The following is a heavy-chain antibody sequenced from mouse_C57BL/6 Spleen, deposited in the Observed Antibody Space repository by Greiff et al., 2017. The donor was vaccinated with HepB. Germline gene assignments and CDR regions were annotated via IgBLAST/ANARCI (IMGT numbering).Heavy chain of an antibody. CDR2: IWSDGST. V-gene: IGHV2-6*03. CDR3: ARDRGSSGAMDY. Sequence: VKLVESGPGLVAPSQSLSITCTVSGFSLTSYGVHWFRQPPGKGLEWLVVIWSDGSTTYNSALKSRLSISKDNSKSQVFLKMNSLQTDDTAMYYCARDRGSSGAMDYWGQGTSVTVSS. D-gene: IGHD3-2*02. J-gene: IGHJ4*01. CDR1: GFSLTSYG.